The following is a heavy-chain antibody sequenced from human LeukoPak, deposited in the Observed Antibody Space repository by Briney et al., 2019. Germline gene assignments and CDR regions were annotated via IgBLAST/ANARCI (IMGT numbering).Heavy chain of an antibody. V-gene: IGHV3-48*03. Sequence: GGSLRLSCAASGLTFSSYEMNWVRQAPGKGLEWVSYISTSGTTIYHADSVKGRFTISRDNAKNSLYRQMNSLRAEDTAVYYCARARGPVYYSGMDVWGQGTTVTVSS. CDR1: GLTFSSYE. D-gene: IGHD3-10*01. J-gene: IGHJ6*02. CDR2: ISTSGTTI. CDR3: ARARGPVYYSGMDV.